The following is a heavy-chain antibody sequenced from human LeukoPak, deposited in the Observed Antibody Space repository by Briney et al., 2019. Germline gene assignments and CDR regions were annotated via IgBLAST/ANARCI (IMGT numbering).Heavy chain of an antibody. CDR2: ISGSGVST. CDR1: GFTFSSYA. J-gene: IGHJ4*02. Sequence: PGGSQRLSCAASGFTFSSYAMSWVRQAPGKGREWVSAISGSGVSTHYAVSVKGRLTIPRDNYKNTLYLKINRLRAEDTPVYYCAIDLYDYVWGSQPFDYWGQGTLVTVSS. V-gene: IGHV3-23*01. CDR3: AIDLYDYVWGSQPFDY. D-gene: IGHD3-16*01.